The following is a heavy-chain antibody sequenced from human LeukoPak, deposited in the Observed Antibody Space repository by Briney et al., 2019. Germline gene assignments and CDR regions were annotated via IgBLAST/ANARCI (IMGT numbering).Heavy chain of an antibody. D-gene: IGHD2-2*01. CDR3: ARRRVVVPAATHMDV. Sequence: GESLKISCKGFGYNFTTYWIAWVRQMPGKGLEFMGIIYPYDSDIRYSPSFQGQVTISADKSITTAYLQWSSLQASDTAMYYCARRRVVVPAATHMDVWGKGTTVTVSS. J-gene: IGHJ6*03. CDR2: IYPYDSDI. V-gene: IGHV5-51*01. CDR1: GYNFTTYW.